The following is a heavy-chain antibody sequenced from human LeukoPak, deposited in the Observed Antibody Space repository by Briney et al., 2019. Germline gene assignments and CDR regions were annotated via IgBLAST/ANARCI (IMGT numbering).Heavy chain of an antibody. CDR2: IYHSGST. D-gene: IGHD6-13*01. V-gene: IGHV4-38-2*02. CDR3: ARGPGYPSLGSSWYADP. Sequence: SETLSLTCTVSGYSISSGYYWGWIRQPPGKGLEWIGSIYHSGSTYYNPSLKSRVTISVDTSKNQFSLKLSSVTAADTAVYYCARGPGYPSLGSSWYADPWGQGTLVTVSS. J-gene: IGHJ5*02. CDR1: GYSISSGYY.